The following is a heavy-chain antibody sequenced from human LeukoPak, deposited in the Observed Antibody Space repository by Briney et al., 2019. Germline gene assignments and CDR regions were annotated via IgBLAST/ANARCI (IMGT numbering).Heavy chain of an antibody. CDR1: GYTFSGYY. CDR3: ARVGRAFTARSSFLDY. CDR2: INPNSGGT. D-gene: IGHD6-6*01. J-gene: IGHJ4*02. Sequence: ASVKVSCKASGYTFSGYYMHWVRQAPGQGLEWMGWINPNSGGTNYAQKFQGRVTMTRDTSISTAYMELIRLRSADTAVYYCARVGRAFTARSSFLDYWGQGTLVTVSS. V-gene: IGHV1-2*02.